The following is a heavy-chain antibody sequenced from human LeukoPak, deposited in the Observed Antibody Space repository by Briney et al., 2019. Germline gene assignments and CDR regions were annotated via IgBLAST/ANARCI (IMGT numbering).Heavy chain of an antibody. D-gene: IGHD3-3*01. CDR1: GGTFSSYT. Sequence: SVKVSCKASGGTFSSYTISWVRQAPGQGLEWMGRIIPILGIANYVQKFQGRVTITADKSTSTAYMELSSLRSEDTAVYYCARVATTRITIFGVVNDAFDIWGQGTMVTVSS. V-gene: IGHV1-69*02. CDR2: IIPILGIA. CDR3: ARVATTRITIFGVVNDAFDI. J-gene: IGHJ3*02.